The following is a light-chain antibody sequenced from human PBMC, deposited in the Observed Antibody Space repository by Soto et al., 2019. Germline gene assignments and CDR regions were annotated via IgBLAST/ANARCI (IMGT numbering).Light chain of an antibody. CDR2: RNN. CDR3: GLFTSSATWV. Sequence: QSVLTQPPSASGTPGQRVTISCSGSSSNIGSNYVYWYQQLPGTAPKLLIYRNNQRPSGVPDRFSGSKSGTSASLAISGLRSEDEADYYCGLFTSSATWVFGGGTKLTVL. J-gene: IGLJ3*02. CDR1: SSNIGSNY. V-gene: IGLV1-47*01.